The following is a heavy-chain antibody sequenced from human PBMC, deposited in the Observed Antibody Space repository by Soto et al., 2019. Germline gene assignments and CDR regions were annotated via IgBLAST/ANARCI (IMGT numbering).Heavy chain of an antibody. D-gene: IGHD2-15*01. CDR3: ARGVDIVVVVAATSWYFDL. J-gene: IGHJ2*01. V-gene: IGHV1-8*01. Sequence: APVEVSCEASGYTLASYDINWARQATGQGLEWMGWMNPNSGNTGYAQKFQGRVTMTRNTSISTAYMELSSLRSEDTAVYYCARGVDIVVVVAATSWYFDLWGRGTLVTVSS. CDR2: MNPNSGNT. CDR1: GYTLASYD.